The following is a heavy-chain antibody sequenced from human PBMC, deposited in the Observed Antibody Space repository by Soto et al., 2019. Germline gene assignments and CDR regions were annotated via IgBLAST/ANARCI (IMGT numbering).Heavy chain of an antibody. J-gene: IGHJ4*02. CDR1: GFTFSSYA. CDR3: AKISLDSSGYNSYFDS. V-gene: IGHV3-23*01. CDR2: ISGSGGST. Sequence: GGSLRLSCAASGFTFSSYAMTWVRQAPGKGLEWVSAISGSGGSTYYADSVKGRFTISRDNSKNTLYLQMNSLRAEDTAVYYCAKISLDSSGYNSYFDSWGQGTLVTVSS. D-gene: IGHD3-22*01.